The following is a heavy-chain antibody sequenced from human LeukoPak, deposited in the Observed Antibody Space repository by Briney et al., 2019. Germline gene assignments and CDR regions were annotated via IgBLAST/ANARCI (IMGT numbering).Heavy chain of an antibody. D-gene: IGHD3-3*01. Sequence: ASVKVSCKASGYTFTRYYMHWVRQAPGQELEWMGWINPNSGGTNYAQKFQGRVNMTRDTSISTAYMELSRLRSDDTAVYYCARDRARFLEWSNNWFAPWGQGTLVTVS. CDR1: GYTFTRYY. J-gene: IGHJ5*02. CDR3: ARDRARFLEWSNNWFAP. V-gene: IGHV1-2*02. CDR2: INPNSGGT.